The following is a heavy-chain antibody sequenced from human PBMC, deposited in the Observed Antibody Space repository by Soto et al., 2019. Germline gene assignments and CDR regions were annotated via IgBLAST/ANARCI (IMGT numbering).Heavy chain of an antibody. J-gene: IGHJ4*02. V-gene: IGHV1-2*04. CDR3: ARSLGFWSGYYEGEGLYFDY. CDR1: GYTFTGYY. CDR2: INPNSGGT. Sequence: ASVKVSCKASGYTFTGYYMHWVRQAPGQGLEWMGWINPNSGGTNYAQKFQGWVTMTRDTSISTAYMELSRLRSDDTAVYYCARSLGFWSGYYEGEGLYFDYWGQGTLVTVSS. D-gene: IGHD3-3*01.